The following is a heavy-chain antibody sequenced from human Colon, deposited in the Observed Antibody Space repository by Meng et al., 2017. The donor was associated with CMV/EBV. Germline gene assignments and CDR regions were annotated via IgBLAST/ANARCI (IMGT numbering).Heavy chain of an antibody. CDR2: IYAGGRST. Sequence: GGSLRLSCAVSGFTFSNHAMSWVRQAPGKGLEWVSVIYAGGRSTYLADSVKGRFIISRDDSKNTLYLEMNSLRAEDTAVYYCAKGSLEWLYYGMDVWGQGTTVTVSS. CDR3: AKGSLEWLYYGMDV. D-gene: IGHD3-3*01. J-gene: IGHJ6*02. CDR1: GFTFSNHA. V-gene: IGHV3-23*03.